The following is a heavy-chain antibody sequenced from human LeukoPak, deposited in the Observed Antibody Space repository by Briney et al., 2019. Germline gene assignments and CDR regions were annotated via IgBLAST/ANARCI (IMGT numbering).Heavy chain of an antibody. CDR1: GGTFSSYA. CDR3: AIVCPSCPLDAFDI. J-gene: IGHJ3*02. Sequence: SVKVSCKASGGTFSSYAISWVRQAPGQGLEWMGGIIPIFGTANYAQKFQGRVTITADESTSTAYMELSSLRSEDTAVYYCAIVCPSCPLDAFDIWGRGTMVTVSS. CDR2: IIPIFGTA. D-gene: IGHD2-2*01. V-gene: IGHV1-69*13.